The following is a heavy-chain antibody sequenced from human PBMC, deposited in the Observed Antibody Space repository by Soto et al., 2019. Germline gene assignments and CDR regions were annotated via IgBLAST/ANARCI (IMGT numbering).Heavy chain of an antibody. CDR1: GGSISSYY. V-gene: IGHV4-59*01. Sequence: QVQLQESGPGLVKPSETLSLTCTVSGGSISSYYWSWIRQPPGKGLEWIGYIYYSGSTNYNPSLKSRVTISVDTSKIQFSLKLSSVTAADTTVYYCARGGGGVVPAGDNSESNWFDPWGQGTLVTVSS. CDR2: IYYSGST. D-gene: IGHD2-2*01. J-gene: IGHJ5*02. CDR3: ARGGGGVVPAGDNSESNWFDP.